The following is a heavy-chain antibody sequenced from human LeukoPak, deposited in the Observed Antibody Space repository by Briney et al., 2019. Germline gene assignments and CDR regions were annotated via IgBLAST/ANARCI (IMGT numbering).Heavy chain of an antibody. V-gene: IGHV3-7*01. D-gene: IGHD3-3*02. CDR3: ARDRPIFFPVL. J-gene: IGHJ4*02. Sequence: PGGSLRLSCAASGFTFSSYWMSWVRQAPGKGLEWVANIKQDGSEKYYVDSVKGRFTISRDNAKNSLHLQMNSLRAEDTAVYYCARDRPIFFPVLWGQGTLVTVSS. CDR2: IKQDGSEK. CDR1: GFTFSSYW.